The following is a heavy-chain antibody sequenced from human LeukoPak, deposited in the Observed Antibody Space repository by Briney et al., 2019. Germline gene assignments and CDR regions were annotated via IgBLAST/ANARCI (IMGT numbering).Heavy chain of an antibody. CDR3: ARASGSYYYYYMVG. J-gene: IGHJ6*03. CDR2: ISWNSGNI. Sequence: NPGRSLRLSCAASGFTFGGYAMNWVRQAPGKGLEWVSGISWNSGNIDYADSVKGRFTISRDNAKNSLYLQMNSLRAEDMAVYYCARASGSYYYYYMVGWGKRTKVADS. D-gene: IGHD3-10*01. CDR1: GFTFGGYA. V-gene: IGHV3-9*03.